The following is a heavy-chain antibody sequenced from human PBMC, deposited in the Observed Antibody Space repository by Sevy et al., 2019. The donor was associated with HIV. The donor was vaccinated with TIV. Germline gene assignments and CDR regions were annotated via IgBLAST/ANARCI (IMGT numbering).Heavy chain of an antibody. CDR3: ARLFYGAYSGGDCQPHLYYFDY. D-gene: IGHD2-21*02. Sequence: ASVKVSCKASGYTFTSYGISWVRQAPGQGLEWMGWISAYNGNTNYAQKLQGRVTMTTDTSTSTAYMELRSLRSDDTAVYYCARLFYGAYSGGDCQPHLYYFDYWGQGTLVTVSS. CDR1: GYTFTSYG. J-gene: IGHJ4*02. CDR2: ISAYNGNT. V-gene: IGHV1-18*04.